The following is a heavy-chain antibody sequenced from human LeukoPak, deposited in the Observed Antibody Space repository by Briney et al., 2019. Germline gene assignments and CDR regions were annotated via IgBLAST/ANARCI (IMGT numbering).Heavy chain of an antibody. D-gene: IGHD3-10*01. Sequence: ASVKVSCKASGYTFTSYGLSWVRQAPGQGLEWMGWINPNSGGTNYAQKFQGRVTMTRDTSISTAYMELSRLRSDDTAVYYCARGATVGGMYYYYYMDVWGKGTTVTVSS. V-gene: IGHV1-2*02. CDR1: GYTFTSYG. J-gene: IGHJ6*03. CDR2: INPNSGGT. CDR3: ARGATVGGMYYYYYMDV.